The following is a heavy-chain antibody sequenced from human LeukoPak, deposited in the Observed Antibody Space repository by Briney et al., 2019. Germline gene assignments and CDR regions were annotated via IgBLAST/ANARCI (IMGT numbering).Heavy chain of an antibody. V-gene: IGHV3-23*01. Sequence: GGSLRLSCAASGFTFSNYAMSWVRQAPRKGLEWVSAFSDSSGSTQYADSVKGRFTISRDNSKNTLYLQMNSLRAEDTAVYYCAKARDSSGPYGDYWGQGTLVTVSS. CDR3: AKARDSSGPYGDY. CDR1: GFTFSNYA. D-gene: IGHD6-19*01. J-gene: IGHJ4*02. CDR2: FSDSSGST.